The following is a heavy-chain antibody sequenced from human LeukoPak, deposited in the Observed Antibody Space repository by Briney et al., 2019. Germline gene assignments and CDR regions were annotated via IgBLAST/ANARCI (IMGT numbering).Heavy chain of an antibody. J-gene: IGHJ1*01. CDR1: GFIFGDYS. CDR3: AREPDCRSTSCYQYFQH. V-gene: IGHV3-48*01. D-gene: IGHD2-2*01. CDR2: IGIDSGNT. Sequence: GGSLRLSCAASGFIFGDYSMNWVRQPPGKGLEWISYIGIDSGNTKYADSVKGRFTISRDNSKNTLYLQMNSLRPEDTAVYYCAREPDCRSTSCYQYFQHWGQGTLVTVSS.